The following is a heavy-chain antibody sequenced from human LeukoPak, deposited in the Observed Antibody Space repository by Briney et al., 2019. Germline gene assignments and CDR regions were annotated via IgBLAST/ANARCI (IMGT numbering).Heavy chain of an antibody. Sequence: SVKVSCKVSGYTLTELSMHWVRQAPGKGLEWMGGFDPEDGETIYAQKFQGRVTMTEDTSTSTVYMELSSLRSEDTAVYYCARGMYSGYDYLGYWGQGTLVTVSS. J-gene: IGHJ4*02. V-gene: IGHV1-24*01. CDR3: ARGMYSGYDYLGY. CDR2: FDPEDGET. D-gene: IGHD5-12*01. CDR1: GYTLTELS.